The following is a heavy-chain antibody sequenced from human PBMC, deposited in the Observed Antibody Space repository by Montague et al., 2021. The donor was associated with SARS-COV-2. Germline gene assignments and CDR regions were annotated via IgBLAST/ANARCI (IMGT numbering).Heavy chain of an antibody. Sequence: TLSLTCTVSGGSISSGSYYWSWIRQPAGKGLEWIGRIYTSGSTNYNPSLKSRVTISVDTSKNQFSLKLSSVTAADTAVYYCARDLSFSSGYCYYWGQGTLVTVAS. CDR1: GGSISSGSYY. CDR2: IYTSGST. CDR3: ARDLSFSSGYCYY. J-gene: IGHJ4*02. V-gene: IGHV4-61*02. D-gene: IGHD3-22*01.